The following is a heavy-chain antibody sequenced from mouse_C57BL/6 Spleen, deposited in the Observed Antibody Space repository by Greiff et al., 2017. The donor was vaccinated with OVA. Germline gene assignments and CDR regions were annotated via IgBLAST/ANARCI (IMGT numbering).Heavy chain of an antibody. J-gene: IGHJ2*01. D-gene: IGHD1-1*01. CDR1: GYTFTSYW. CDR3: ARSASYGSFDY. Sequence: QVQLQQPGAELVMPGASVKLSCKASGYTFTSYWMHWVKQRPGQGLEWIGEIDPSDSYTNYNQKFKGKSTLTVDKSSSTAYMQLSSLTSEDSAVYYCARSASYGSFDYWGKGTTLTVSS. CDR2: IDPSDSYT. V-gene: IGHV1-69*01.